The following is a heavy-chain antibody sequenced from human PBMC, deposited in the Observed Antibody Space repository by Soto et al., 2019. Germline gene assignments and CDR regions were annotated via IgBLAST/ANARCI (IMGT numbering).Heavy chain of an antibody. CDR2: INVHNGDT. J-gene: IGHJ4*02. Sequence: QVQLVQSRTELKRPGASVKVSCKASGYAFSSYGISWVRQAPGQGLEWMGWINVHNGDTEYTQKLQGRVTMTTDTSTKTGHMELRSLRSDDTAVYYCARRGSGSYYNLDYWGQGTLVTVSS. CDR1: GYAFSSYG. V-gene: IGHV1-18*01. D-gene: IGHD3-10*01. CDR3: ARRGSGSYYNLDY.